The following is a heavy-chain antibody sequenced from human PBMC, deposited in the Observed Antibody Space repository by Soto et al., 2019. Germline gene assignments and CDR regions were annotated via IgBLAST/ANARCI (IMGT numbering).Heavy chain of an antibody. J-gene: IGHJ5*02. CDR3: AGVEYDCSGGSCFPTGFDP. CDR2: IYHSGST. D-gene: IGHD2-15*01. CDR1: SGSISSSNW. V-gene: IGHV4-4*02. Sequence: PSETLSLTCAVPSGSISSSNWWSWVRQPPGKGLEWIGEIYHSGSTNYNPSLKSRVTISVDKSKNQFSLKLSSVTAADTAVYYCAGVEYDCSGGSCFPTGFDPWGQGTLVTVSS.